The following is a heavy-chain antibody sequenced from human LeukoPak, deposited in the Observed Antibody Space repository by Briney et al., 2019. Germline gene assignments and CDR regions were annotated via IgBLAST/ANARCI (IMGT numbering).Heavy chain of an antibody. CDR1: GYSISSGYY. V-gene: IGHV4-38-2*02. J-gene: IGHJ4*02. CDR2: IHHSGVT. CDR3: ARYTGNTAGYSFDF. Sequence: SETLSLTCTVSGYSISSGYYWSWIRQRPGEGLEWIATIHHSGVTYYNPSLKSRVTMSVDTSKNQFSLKLGSVTAASTAVYYCARYTGNTAGYSFDFWGQGALVTVSS. D-gene: IGHD3-22*01.